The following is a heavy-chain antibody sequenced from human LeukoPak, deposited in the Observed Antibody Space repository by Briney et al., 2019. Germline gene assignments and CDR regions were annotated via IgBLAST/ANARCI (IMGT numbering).Heavy chain of an antibody. J-gene: IGHJ4*02. CDR3: ARDRTTYSSSSFDY. Sequence: PGGSLRLSCAASGFTFSDYYMTWIRQAPGKGLEWVSYISTGNIIYYADSVKGRFTIPRDNAKNSLYLQMSSLRAEDTAVYYCARDRTTYSSSSFDYWGQGTLVTVSS. CDR2: ISTGNII. D-gene: IGHD6-6*01. CDR1: GFTFSDYY. V-gene: IGHV3-11*01.